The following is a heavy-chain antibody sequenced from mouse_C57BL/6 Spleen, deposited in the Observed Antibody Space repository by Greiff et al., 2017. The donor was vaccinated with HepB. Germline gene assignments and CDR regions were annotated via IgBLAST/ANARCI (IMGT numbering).Heavy chain of an antibody. CDR3: ARECSYYSNYGERYYAMDY. V-gene: IGHV1-85*01. D-gene: IGHD2-5*01. CDR1: GYTFTSYD. J-gene: IGHJ4*01. Sequence: QVQLKQSGPELVKPGASVKLSCKASGYTFTSYDINWVKQRPGQGLEWIGWIYPRDGSTKYNEKFKGKATLTVDTSSSTAYMELHSLTSEDSSVYFCARECSYYSNYGERYYAMDYWGQGTSVTVSS. CDR2: IYPRDGST.